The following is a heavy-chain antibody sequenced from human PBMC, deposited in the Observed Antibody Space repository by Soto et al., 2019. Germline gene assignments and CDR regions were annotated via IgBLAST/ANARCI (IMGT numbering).Heavy chain of an antibody. CDR3: ATGGSYSIL. V-gene: IGHV3-48*03. CDR2: ISISGSST. D-gene: IGHD1-26*01. J-gene: IGHJ4*02. CDR1: GFTFSGSE. Sequence: EVQLVESGGGLVQPGGSLRLSCAASGFTFSGSEMNWVRQAPGKGLEWVSYISISGSSTYYADSVKGRFTISRDNAKNSLYLQMNSLRGEDTALYYCATGGSYSILWGQGTLVTVSS.